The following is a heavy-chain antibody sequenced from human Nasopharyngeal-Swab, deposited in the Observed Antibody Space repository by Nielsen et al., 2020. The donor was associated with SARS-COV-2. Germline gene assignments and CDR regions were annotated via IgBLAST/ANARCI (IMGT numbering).Heavy chain of an antibody. Sequence: GSLRLSCTVSGGSISSSSYYWGWIRQPPGKGLEWIGSIYYSGSTYYNPSLKSRVTISVDTSKNQFSLKLSSVTAADTAVYYCARDEGVYSSSSRGAFDIWGQGTMVTVSS. CDR2: IYYSGST. J-gene: IGHJ3*02. CDR3: ARDEGVYSSSSRGAFDI. D-gene: IGHD6-6*01. CDR1: GGSISSSSYY. V-gene: IGHV4-39*07.